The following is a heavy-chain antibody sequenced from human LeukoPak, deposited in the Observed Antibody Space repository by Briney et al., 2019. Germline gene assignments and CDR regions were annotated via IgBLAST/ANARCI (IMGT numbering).Heavy chain of an antibody. CDR2: ISAGGDFV. Sequence: GGSLRLSCAASGFPFSTHSLNWVRQAPGKGLEWVSSISAGGDFVYYGDSVKGRFTISRDNAKNSLHLQMDSLTAEDTAVYYCAKSGDYSNYEMENWFDPWGQGTLVTVSS. CDR3: AKSGDYSNYEMENWFDP. CDR1: GFPFSTHS. D-gene: IGHD4-11*01. J-gene: IGHJ5*02. V-gene: IGHV3-21*01.